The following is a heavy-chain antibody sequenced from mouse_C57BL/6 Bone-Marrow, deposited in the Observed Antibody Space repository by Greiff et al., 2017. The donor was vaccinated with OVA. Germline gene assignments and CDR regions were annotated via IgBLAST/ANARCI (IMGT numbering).Heavy chain of an antibody. V-gene: IGHV1-15*01. J-gene: IGHJ3*01. CDR3: TRDGITTGWFAY. Sequence: QVHVKQSGAELVRPGASVTLSCKASGYTFTDYEMHWVKQTPVHGLEWIGAIDPETGGTAYNQKFKGKAILTADKSSSTAYMELRSLTSEDSAVYYCTRDGITTGWFAYWGQGTLVTVSA. CDR1: GYTFTDYE. D-gene: IGHD1-1*01. CDR2: IDPETGGT.